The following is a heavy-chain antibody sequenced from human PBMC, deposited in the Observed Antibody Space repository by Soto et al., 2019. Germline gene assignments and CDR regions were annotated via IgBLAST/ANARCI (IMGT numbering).Heavy chain of an antibody. V-gene: IGHV3-30-3*01. CDR2: LSYDGSNK. CDR3: ARGAGYPYSYYYGMDV. J-gene: IGHJ6*02. D-gene: IGHD5-18*01. Sequence: GGSLRLSCAASGFTFSNYAMHWVRQAPGKGLEWVAVLSYDGSNKYYAVSVKGRFTISRDNSKNTLYLQMNSLRAEDTAVYHCARGAGYPYSYYYGMDVWGQGTTVTVSS. CDR1: GFTFSNYA.